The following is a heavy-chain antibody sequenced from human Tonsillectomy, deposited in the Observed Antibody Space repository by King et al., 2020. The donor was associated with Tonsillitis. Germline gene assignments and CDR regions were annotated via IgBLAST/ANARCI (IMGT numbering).Heavy chain of an antibody. CDR1: GGSIISRSYY. CDR3: VRLIYYYFYMDV. Sequence: QLQESGPGLVKPSETLSLRCTGSGGSIISRSYYWGWIRQPPGKGLEWIGSGHDSGITYHNPTLRSRVTLSVDTTKNQFSMKMNTVIAADTATYYCVRLIYYYFYMDVWGKGTAVTVS. J-gene: IGHJ6*03. CDR2: GHDSGIT. V-gene: IGHV4-39*01.